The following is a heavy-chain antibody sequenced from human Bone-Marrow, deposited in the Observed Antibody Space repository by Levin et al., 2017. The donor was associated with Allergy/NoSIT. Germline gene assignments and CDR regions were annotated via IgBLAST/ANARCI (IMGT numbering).Heavy chain of an antibody. CDR3: ARAVRGHLLSDF. Sequence: ASVKVSCKTSGYIFTSFDIIWVRQATGQGLEWMGWMNPSSTNTGYSQRFQGRVTMTATISINTAYMELSSLTSEDTALYFCARAVRGHLLSDFWGQGTQVTVSS. CDR1: GYIFTSFD. J-gene: IGHJ4*02. CDR2: MNPSSTNT. V-gene: IGHV1-8*01. D-gene: IGHD3-10*01.